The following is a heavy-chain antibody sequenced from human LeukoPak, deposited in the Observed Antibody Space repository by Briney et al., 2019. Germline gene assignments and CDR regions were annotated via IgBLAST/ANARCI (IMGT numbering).Heavy chain of an antibody. J-gene: IGHJ6*03. CDR3: ARVGVLLWFGEHWDYYMDV. D-gene: IGHD3-10*01. CDR2: INPNSGAT. CDR1: GYTFTGYY. V-gene: IGHV1-2*02. Sequence: GASVKVSCKASGYTFTGYYMHWVRQAPGQGLEWMGWINPNSGATNYAQKFQGRVTMTRDTSISTAYMELNRLRSDDTAVYYCARVGVLLWFGEHWDYYMDVWGKGTTVAVS.